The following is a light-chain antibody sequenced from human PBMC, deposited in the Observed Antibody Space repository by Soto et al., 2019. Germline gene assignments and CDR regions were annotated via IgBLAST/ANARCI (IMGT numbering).Light chain of an antibody. Sequence: VMTQAPATLSVSPGEGATLSCRASQTVNNNVAWYQLKDGQVPRLLIYGASTRATDIPARFSGSGSGTEFTLTISSLQSEDFAVYYCQQLNNWPRTFGQGTKVDIK. CDR3: QQLNNWPRT. J-gene: IGKJ1*01. CDR1: QTVNNN. CDR2: GAS. V-gene: IGKV3-15*01.